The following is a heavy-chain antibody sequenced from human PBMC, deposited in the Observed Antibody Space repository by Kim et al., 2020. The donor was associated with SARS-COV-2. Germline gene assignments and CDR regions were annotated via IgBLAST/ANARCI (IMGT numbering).Heavy chain of an antibody. CDR3: ARLIPRYFGWSAFDY. D-gene: IGHD3-9*01. V-gene: IGHV4-4*02. J-gene: IGHJ4*02. Sequence: PSLNGRVTISVDKSKTQFSLKLSSVTAADTAVYYCARLIPRYFGWSAFDYWGQGTLVTVSS.